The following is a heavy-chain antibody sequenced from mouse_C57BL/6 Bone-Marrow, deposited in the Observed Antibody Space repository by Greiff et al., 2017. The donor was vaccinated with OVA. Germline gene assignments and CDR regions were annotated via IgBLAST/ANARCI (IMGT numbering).Heavy chain of an antibody. J-gene: IGHJ1*03. CDR2: IHPNSGST. CDR1: GYTFTSYW. Sequence: QVQLKQPGAELVKPGASVKLSCKASGYTFTSYWMHWVKQRPGQGLEWIGMIHPNSGSTNYNEKFKSKATLTVDKSSSTAYMQLSSLTSEDSAVYYGARGLPGDWYFDVWGTGTTVTVSS. V-gene: IGHV1-64*01. D-gene: IGHD2-4*01. CDR3: ARGLPGDWYFDV.